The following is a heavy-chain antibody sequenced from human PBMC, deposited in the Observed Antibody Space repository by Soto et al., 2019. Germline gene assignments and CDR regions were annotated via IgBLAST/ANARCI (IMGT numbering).Heavy chain of an antibody. V-gene: IGHV3-23*01. J-gene: IGHJ4*02. Sequence: QTGGSLRLSCAASGFTFSNYAMSWVRQAPGKGLEWVSGIIGRGVSSNYADSVKGRFSISRDNSKYTLYLQMNNLRAEDTAVYYCAKDASPVGVDYFDHWGQGTLVTVSS. CDR2: IIGRGVSS. CDR1: GFTFSNYA. CDR3: AKDASPVGVDYFDH. D-gene: IGHD1-26*01.